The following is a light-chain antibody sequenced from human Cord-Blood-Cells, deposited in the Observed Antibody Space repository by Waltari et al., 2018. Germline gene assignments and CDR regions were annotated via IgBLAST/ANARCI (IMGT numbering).Light chain of an antibody. CDR2: DVS. CDR3: SSYTSSSTVV. J-gene: IGLJ2*01. Sequence: QSALPQPASVSGSPGQSITISCTGTSSAVGGSNYVSWYQQHPGTAPKPMIYDVSNRPSGVSNLFSGSKSGNTASLTISGLQAEDEADYYCSSYTSSSTVVFGGGTKLTVL. V-gene: IGLV2-14*01. CDR1: SSAVGGSNY.